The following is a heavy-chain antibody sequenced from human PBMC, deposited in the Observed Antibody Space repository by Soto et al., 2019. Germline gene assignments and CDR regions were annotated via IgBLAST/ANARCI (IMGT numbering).Heavy chain of an antibody. CDR2: ISSSSSYI. CDR1: GFTFSSYS. CDR3: ARDSTYYYDTSGYCVY. V-gene: IGHV3-21*01. Sequence: PGGSLRLSCAASGFTFSSYSMNWVRQAPGKGLEWVSSISSSSSYIYYADSVKGRFTISRDNAKNSLFLQMNSLRDEDTAVYYCARDSTYYYDTSGYCVYWGQGTLVTVSS. J-gene: IGHJ4*02. D-gene: IGHD3-22*01.